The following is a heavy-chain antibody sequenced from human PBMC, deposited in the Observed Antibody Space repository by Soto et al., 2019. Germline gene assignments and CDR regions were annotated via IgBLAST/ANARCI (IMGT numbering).Heavy chain of an antibody. V-gene: IGHV1-3*01. CDR1: GYTFTSYA. CDR2: INAGNGNT. Sequence: QVQLVQSGAEVKKPGASVKVSCKASGYTFTSYAMHWVRQAPGQRLEWMGWINAGNGNTKYSQKFQGRVTITRDTSASTAYMELSSLRSQDTAVYYCARVVGIAVDDYWGQGTLVTVSS. D-gene: IGHD6-19*01. CDR3: ARVVGIAVDDY. J-gene: IGHJ4*02.